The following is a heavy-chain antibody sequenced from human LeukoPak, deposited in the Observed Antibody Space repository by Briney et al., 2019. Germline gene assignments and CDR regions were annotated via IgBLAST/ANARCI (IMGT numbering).Heavy chain of an antibody. Sequence: GGSLRLSCAASGFTFSSYGMHWVRQAPGTGLEWVAFIRYDGSNKYYADSVKGRFTISRDNSKNTLYLQMNSLRAEDTAVYYCARDYTYCSGSRCYDRFDYWGQGIRVTVSS. CDR2: IRYDGSNK. V-gene: IGHV3-30*02. D-gene: IGHD2-15*01. J-gene: IGHJ4*02. CDR1: GFTFSSYG. CDR3: ARDYTYCSGSRCYDRFDY.